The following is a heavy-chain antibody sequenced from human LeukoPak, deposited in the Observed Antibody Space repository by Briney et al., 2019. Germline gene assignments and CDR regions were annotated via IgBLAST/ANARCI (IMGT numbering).Heavy chain of an antibody. V-gene: IGHV3-23*01. CDR2: ISGSGGST. D-gene: IGHD3-22*01. CDR1: GFTFSSYA. Sequence: PGGSLRLSCAASGFTFSSYAMSWVRQAPGKGLEWVSAISGSGGSTYYADSVKGRFTISRDNSKNTLYLQMNSLRAEDTAVYYCAKARNYYDSSGYYPTHWGQGTLVTVSS. CDR3: AKARNYYDSSGYYPTH. J-gene: IGHJ4*02.